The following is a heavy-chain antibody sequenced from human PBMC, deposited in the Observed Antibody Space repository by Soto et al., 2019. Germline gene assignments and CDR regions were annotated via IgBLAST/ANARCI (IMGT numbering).Heavy chain of an antibody. J-gene: IGHJ5*02. Sequence: QITLKESGPTLVKPTQTLTLTCTFSGFSLSTSGVGVGWIRQPPGKALEWLALIYWDDDKRYSPSLKSRLTITTDTSKNQVVLTMTNIDPVDTATYYCTHISSSSWFDPWGQGTLVTVSS. V-gene: IGHV2-5*02. CDR2: IYWDDDK. D-gene: IGHD6-13*01. CDR1: GFSLSTSGVG. CDR3: THISSSSWFDP.